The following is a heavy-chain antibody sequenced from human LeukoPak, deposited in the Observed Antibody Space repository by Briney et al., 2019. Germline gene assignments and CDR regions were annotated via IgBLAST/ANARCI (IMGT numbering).Heavy chain of an antibody. D-gene: IGHD1-14*01. CDR3: ARDGTNWNHPDYYYMDV. J-gene: IGHJ6*03. CDR2: IIPIFGTA. V-gene: IGHV1-69*13. CDR1: GGTFSSYA. Sequence: SVKVSCKASGGTFSSYAISWVRQAPGQGLEWMGGIIPIFGTANYAQKFQGRVTITADESTSTAYMELSSLRSEDTAVYYYARDGTNWNHPDYYYMDVWGKGTTVTVSS.